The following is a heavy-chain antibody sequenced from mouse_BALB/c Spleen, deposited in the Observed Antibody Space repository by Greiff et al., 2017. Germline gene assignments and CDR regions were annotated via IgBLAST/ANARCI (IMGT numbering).Heavy chain of an antibody. CDR3: AIHNYGSSYVDY. J-gene: IGHJ2*01. CDR1: GFTFSSYT. D-gene: IGHD1-1*01. Sequence: EVKVVESGGGLVQPGGSLKLSCAASGFTFSSYTMSWVRQTPEKRLEWVAYISNGGGSTYYPDTVKGRFTISRDNAKNTLYLQMSSLKSEDTAMYYCAIHNYGSSYVDYWGQGTTRTGSS. CDR2: ISNGGGST. V-gene: IGHV5-12-2*01.